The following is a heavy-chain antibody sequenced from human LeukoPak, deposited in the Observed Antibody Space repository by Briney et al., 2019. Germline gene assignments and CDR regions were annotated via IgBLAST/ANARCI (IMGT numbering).Heavy chain of an antibody. CDR2: IYWNDEK. D-gene: IGHD3-22*01. CDR1: GLSLSTSGVG. CDR3: AHTQYYFDSGGVDDGFDI. V-gene: IGHV2-5*01. J-gene: IGHJ3*02. Sequence: ESGPTLVKPTQTLTLTCTLSGLSLSTSGVGVGWIRQPPGKALEWLALIYWNDEKRYSPSLKSRLTITKDTSKIQVVLAMTNMDPVDTATYYCAHTQYYFDSGGVDDGFDIWGQGTLDTVSS.